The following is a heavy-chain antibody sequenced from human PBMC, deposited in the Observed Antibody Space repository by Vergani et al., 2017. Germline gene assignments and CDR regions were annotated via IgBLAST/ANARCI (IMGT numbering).Heavy chain of an antibody. J-gene: IGHJ5*02. CDR2: INPSGGST. V-gene: IGHV1-46*03. Sequence: QVQLVQSGAEVKKPGASVKVSCKASGYTFTSYYMHWVRQAPGQGLEWMGIINPSGGSTCYAQKFQGRVTMTRDTSTSTVYMELSSLRSEDTAVYYCARGRSVVVPAASAPHTWFDPWGQGTLVTVSS. CDR3: ARGRSVVVPAASAPHTWFDP. D-gene: IGHD2-2*01. CDR1: GYTFTSYY.